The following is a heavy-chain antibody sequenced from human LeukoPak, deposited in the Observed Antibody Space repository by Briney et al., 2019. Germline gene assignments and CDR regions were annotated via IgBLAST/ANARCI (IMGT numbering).Heavy chain of an antibody. CDR1: GFTFSNYW. D-gene: IGHD1-26*01. CDR2: INSDGSST. V-gene: IGHV3-74*01. J-gene: IGHJ4*02. Sequence: PGGSLRLSCAASGFTFSNYWMHWVRQAPGKGLVWVSRINSDGSSTSYADSVKGRFTISRDNAKNTLYLQMNSLSAVATAVYYCARGPYSGDYYVGDNWGQGNLVTVSS. CDR3: ARGPYSGDYYVGDN.